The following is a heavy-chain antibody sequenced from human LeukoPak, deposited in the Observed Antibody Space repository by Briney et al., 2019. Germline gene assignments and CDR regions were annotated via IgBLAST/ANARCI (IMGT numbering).Heavy chain of an antibody. CDR1: GYTFTSYG. V-gene: IGHV1-18*01. CDR2: ISAYNGNT. CDR3: ARDHSVGDIAWWFDP. Sequence: ASVKVSCKASGYTFTSYGISWVRQAPGQGLEWMGWISAYNGNTNYAQKLQGRVTLTRDTSTTTDYMELRSLTSEDTAVYYCARDHSVGDIAWWFDPWGQGTLVSVSS. D-gene: IGHD3-10*01. J-gene: IGHJ5*02.